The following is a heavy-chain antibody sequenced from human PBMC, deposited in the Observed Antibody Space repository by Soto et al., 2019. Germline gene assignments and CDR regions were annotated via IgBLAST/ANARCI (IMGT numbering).Heavy chain of an antibody. CDR1: GGSFSGYY. J-gene: IGHJ4*02. CDR3: ARDKITGLFDY. Sequence: QVQLQQWGAGLLKPSETLSLTCAVYGGSFSGYYWTWIRQPPGTGLEWIGEINHSGSTSYNPSLKTPVTTTVDTSNNQFALKPTSVTAADTAVYYCARDKITGLFDYWGQGTLVTVSS. CDR2: INHSGST. V-gene: IGHV4-34*01. D-gene: IGHD2-8*02.